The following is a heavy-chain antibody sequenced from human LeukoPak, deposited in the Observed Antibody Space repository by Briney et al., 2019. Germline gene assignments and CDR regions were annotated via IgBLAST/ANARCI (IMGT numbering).Heavy chain of an antibody. V-gene: IGHV4-39*07. CDR1: GGSITSSSYH. CDR2: IYYTGST. Sequence: KASETLSLTFTVSGGSITSSSYHWGWIRQPPGKGLEWIGSIYYTGSTYYNPPLKSRFTISVGTSKNQFSLKLTSVTAADTAVYYCARDSRVGVFDYWGQGNLVTVSS. D-gene: IGHD1-26*01. CDR3: ARDSRVGVFDY. J-gene: IGHJ4*02.